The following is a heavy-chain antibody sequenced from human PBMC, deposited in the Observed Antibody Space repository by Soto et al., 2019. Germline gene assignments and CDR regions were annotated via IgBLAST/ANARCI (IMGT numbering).Heavy chain of an antibody. D-gene: IGHD3-16*02. V-gene: IGHV3-9*01. CDR1: GFTFDDYA. J-gene: IGHJ4*02. Sequence: GGSLRLSCAASGFTFDDYAMHWVRQAPGKGLEWVSGISWNSGSIGYADSVKGRFTISRDNAKNSLYLQMNSLRAEDTALYYCAKDIRPGLLHLGELSPTRPGIFDYWGQGTLVTVSS. CDR3: AKDIRPGLLHLGELSPTRPGIFDY. CDR2: ISWNSGSI.